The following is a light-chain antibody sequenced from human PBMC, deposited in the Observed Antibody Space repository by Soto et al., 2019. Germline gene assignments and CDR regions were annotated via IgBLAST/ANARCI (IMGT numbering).Light chain of an antibody. CDR1: QGINYY. V-gene: IGKV1-39*01. Sequence: DIQMTQSPSSLSASVGDRVTITCRASQGINYYLNWYQQKPGKAPSLLIYTASHLQSGVPSRFSGSGYGTDFTLTISSLRPEDFATYYGQHSFYVPLTFGPGTKVDIK. J-gene: IGKJ3*01. CDR3: QHSFYVPLT. CDR2: TAS.